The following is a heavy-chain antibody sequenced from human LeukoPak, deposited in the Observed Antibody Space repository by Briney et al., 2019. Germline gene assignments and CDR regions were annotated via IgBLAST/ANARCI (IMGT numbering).Heavy chain of an antibody. V-gene: IGHV3-48*04. CDR1: GFTFSSYS. CDR2: ISSSSSTI. J-gene: IGHJ4*02. CDR3: ARDVDGYSGYAGDY. Sequence: GGSLRLSCAASGFTFSSYSMNWVRQAPGKGLEWVSYISSSSSTIYYADSVKGRFTISRDNAKNSLYLQMNSLRAEDTAVYYCARDVDGYSGYAGDYWGQGTLVTVSS. D-gene: IGHD5-12*01.